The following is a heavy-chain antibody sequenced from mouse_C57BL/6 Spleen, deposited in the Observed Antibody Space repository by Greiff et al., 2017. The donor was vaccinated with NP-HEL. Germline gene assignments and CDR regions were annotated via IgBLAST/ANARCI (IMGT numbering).Heavy chain of an antibody. Sequence: VQRVESGPELVKPGASVKISCKASGYAFSSSWMNWVKQRPGKGLEWIGRIYPGDGDTNYNGKFKGKATLTADKSSSTAYMQLSSLTSEDSAVYFCARPMVTTGFDYWGQGTTLTVSS. CDR3: ARPMVTTGFDY. J-gene: IGHJ2*01. CDR2: IYPGDGDT. V-gene: IGHV1-82*01. CDR1: GYAFSSSW. D-gene: IGHD2-2*01.